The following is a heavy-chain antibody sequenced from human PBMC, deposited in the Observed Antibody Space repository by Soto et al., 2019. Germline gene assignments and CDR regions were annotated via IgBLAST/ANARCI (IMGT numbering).Heavy chain of an antibody. V-gene: IGHV3-48*01. D-gene: IGHD5-12*01. CDR2: ISDSGSTI. Sequence: EVQLVESGGGLVQPGGSLRLSCAASGFPFSSYAMNWVRQTPDEGLEWLSYISDSGSTIHYADSVKGRFTISRDNAKNSLYLRMNSLRADDTAVYYCTRDGSWGQGTLVTVSS. CDR3: TRDGS. J-gene: IGHJ5*02. CDR1: GFPFSSYA.